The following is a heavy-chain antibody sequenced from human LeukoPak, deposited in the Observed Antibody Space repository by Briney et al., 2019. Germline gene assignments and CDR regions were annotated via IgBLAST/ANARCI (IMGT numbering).Heavy chain of an antibody. D-gene: IGHD3-3*01. J-gene: IGHJ4*02. CDR2: IYTSGST. V-gene: IGHV4-61*02. CDR3: ASLYYDFWSGYYKFDY. CDR1: GGSISSGSYY. Sequence: PSETLSLTCTVSGGSISSGSYYWSWIRQPAGKGLEWIGRIYTSGSTNYNPSLKSRVTISVDTSKNQFSLKLSSVTAADTAVYYCASLYYDFWSGYYKFDYWGQGTLVTVSS.